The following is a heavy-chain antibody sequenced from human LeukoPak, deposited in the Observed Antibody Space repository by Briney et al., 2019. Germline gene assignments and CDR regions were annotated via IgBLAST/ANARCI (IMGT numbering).Heavy chain of an antibody. J-gene: IGHJ4*02. CDR2: ISYDGSDE. CDR3: ARDKRGWYPAY. Sequence: GGSLRLSFAASGFTFSTYAMHWVRQAPGKGLEWVALISYDGSDEYYADSVQGRFTISRDNLENTLSLQMSNLRPEDTAVYYCARDKRGWYPAYWGQGTQVTVSS. D-gene: IGHD6-19*01. V-gene: IGHV3-30*04. CDR1: GFTFSTYA.